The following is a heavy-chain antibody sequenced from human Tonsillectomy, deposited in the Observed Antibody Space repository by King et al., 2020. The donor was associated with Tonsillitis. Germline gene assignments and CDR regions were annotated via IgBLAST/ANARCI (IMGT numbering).Heavy chain of an antibody. D-gene: IGHD3-10*01. V-gene: IGHV3-9*01. CDR2: ISWNSGTR. Sequence: VQLVESGGGLVQPGRSLRLSCAATGFDLDDYAMHWVRQVPGKGLEWISGISWNSGTRAYAASVKGRFTMSRDNAKNSLYLRMNSLRPEDTALYYCAKDRDSGIRAYYMDVWGKGTTVTVSS. CDR1: GFDLDDYA. J-gene: IGHJ6*03. CDR3: AKDRDSGIRAYYMDV.